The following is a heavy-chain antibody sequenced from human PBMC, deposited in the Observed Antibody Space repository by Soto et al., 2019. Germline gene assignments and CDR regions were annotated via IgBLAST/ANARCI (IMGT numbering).Heavy chain of an antibody. Sequence: PSETLSLTCTVSGGSVSSGSYYWSWIRQPPGKGLEWIGYIYYSGSTNYNPSLKSRVTISVDTSKNQFSLKLSSVTAADTAVYYCAREANSDSSGWYFFDYWGQGTLVTVSS. J-gene: IGHJ4*02. CDR1: GGSVSSGSYY. D-gene: IGHD6-19*01. V-gene: IGHV4-61*01. CDR3: AREANSDSSGWYFFDY. CDR2: IYYSGST.